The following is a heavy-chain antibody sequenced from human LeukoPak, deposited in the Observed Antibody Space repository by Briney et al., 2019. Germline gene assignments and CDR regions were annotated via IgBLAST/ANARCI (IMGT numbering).Heavy chain of an antibody. J-gene: IGHJ4*02. D-gene: IGHD3-9*01. CDR3: ARVLRDYYFDY. Sequence: GGSLRLSCAASGSTFSSYSMNWVRQAPGKGLEWVSYISSSSSTIYYADSVKGRFTISRDNAKNSLFLQMNSLRAEDTAVYYCARVLRDYYFDYWGQGTLVTVSS. CDR1: GSTFSSYS. V-gene: IGHV3-48*04. CDR2: ISSSSSTI.